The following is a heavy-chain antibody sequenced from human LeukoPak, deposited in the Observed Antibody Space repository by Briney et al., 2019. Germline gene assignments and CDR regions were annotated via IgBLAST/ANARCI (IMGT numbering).Heavy chain of an antibody. D-gene: IGHD6-6*01. V-gene: IGHV1-69*05. CDR1: GGTFSSYA. CDR3: ASRSSSAGRFAFDI. Sequence: GASVKVSCKASGGTFSSYAISWVRQAPGQGLEWMGGIIPIFGTANYAQKFQGRVTITTDESTSTAYMELSSLRSEDTAVYYCASRSSSAGRFAFDIWGQGTMVTVSS. J-gene: IGHJ3*02. CDR2: IIPIFGTA.